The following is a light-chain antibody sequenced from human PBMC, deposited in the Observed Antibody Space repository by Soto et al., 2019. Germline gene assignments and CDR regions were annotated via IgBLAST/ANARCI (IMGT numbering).Light chain of an antibody. Sequence: QSALTQPASVSGSPGQSVTISCTGSSSDVGGYSYVSWYQQYPGKAPKLMIYEVTDRPSGISDRFSASKSGNTASLTISGLQAEDEADYYCSSYTSSATYVFGTGTKVTVL. J-gene: IGLJ1*01. CDR3: SSYTSSATYV. CDR2: EVT. CDR1: SSDVGGYSY. V-gene: IGLV2-14*01.